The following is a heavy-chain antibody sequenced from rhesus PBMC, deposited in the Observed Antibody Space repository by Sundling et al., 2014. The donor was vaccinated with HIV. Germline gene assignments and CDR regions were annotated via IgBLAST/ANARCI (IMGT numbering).Heavy chain of an antibody. J-gene: IGHJ4*01. CDR3: AKDIIAAAGNEGGSP. CDR2: INTGGGST. D-gene: IGHD6-31*01. Sequence: EVQLVESGGGLAKPGGSLRLSCAASGFTFSTYSMYWVRQAPGKGLEWVSSINTGGGSTFYADSVKGRFTISRDNSKNTLSLQMNSLRAEDTAVYYCAKDIIAAAGNEGGSPWGQGVLVTVSS. V-gene: IGHV3S42*01. CDR1: GFTFSTYS.